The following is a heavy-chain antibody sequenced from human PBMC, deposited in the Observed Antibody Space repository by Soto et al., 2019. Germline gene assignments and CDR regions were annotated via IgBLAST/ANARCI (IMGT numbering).Heavy chain of an antibody. J-gene: IGHJ5*02. CDR3: ARCRVVPAARPLGWFAA. CDR2: ITNSGST. V-gene: IGHV4-34*01. D-gene: IGHD2-2*01. Sequence: QVQLQQWGAGLLKPSETLSLTCAVYGGSFSGYYWSWIRQPPGKGLEWIGEITNSGSTNYNPCLKNRVTISVDTSKNQFSLKLGAVTAADTAVYYCARCRVVPAARPLGWFAAWGQGTLFTVAS. CDR1: GGSFSGYY.